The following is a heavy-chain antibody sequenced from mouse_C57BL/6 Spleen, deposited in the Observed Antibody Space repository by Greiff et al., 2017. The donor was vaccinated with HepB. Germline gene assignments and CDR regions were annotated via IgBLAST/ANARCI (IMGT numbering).Heavy chain of an antibody. CDR2: ISYDGSN. CDR3: ARAYSNYAAY. D-gene: IGHD2-5*01. Sequence: EVKLMESGPGLVKPSQSLSLTCSVTGYSITSGYYWNWIRQFPGNKLEWMGYISYDGSNNYNPSLKNRISITRDTSKNQFFLKLNSVTTEDTATYYCARAYSNYAAYWGQGTLVTVSA. CDR1: GYSITSGYY. J-gene: IGHJ3*01. V-gene: IGHV3-6*01.